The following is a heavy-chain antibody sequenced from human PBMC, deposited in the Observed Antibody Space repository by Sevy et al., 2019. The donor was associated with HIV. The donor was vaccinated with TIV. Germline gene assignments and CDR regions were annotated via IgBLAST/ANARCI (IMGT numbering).Heavy chain of an antibody. V-gene: IGHV1-2*02. D-gene: IGHD1-1*01. CDR2: INPNSGGT. Sequence: ASVKVSCKASGYTFTGYYMHWVRQAPGQGLEWMGGINPNSGGTNYAQKFQGRVTLTRETSISTAYMELSRLRPDDTAVYYCARDRTGTHNWFDPWGQGTLVTVSS. CDR3: ARDRTGTHNWFDP. CDR1: GYTFTGYY. J-gene: IGHJ5*02.